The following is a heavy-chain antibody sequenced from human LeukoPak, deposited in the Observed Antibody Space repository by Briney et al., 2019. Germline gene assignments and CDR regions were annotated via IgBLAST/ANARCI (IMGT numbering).Heavy chain of an antibody. V-gene: IGHV1-8*01. J-gene: IGHJ5*02. CDR1: GYTFTSYD. CDR2: MNPNSGNT. D-gene: IGHD2-21*01. CDR3: AREDGNCGGECYSESWFDP. Sequence: ASVKVSCKASGYTFTSYDINWVRQATGQGLEWMGWMNPNSGNTGYAQKFQGRVTMTRNTSISTAYMELRSLRSEDTAVYYCAREDGNCGGECYSESWFDPWGQGTLVTVSS.